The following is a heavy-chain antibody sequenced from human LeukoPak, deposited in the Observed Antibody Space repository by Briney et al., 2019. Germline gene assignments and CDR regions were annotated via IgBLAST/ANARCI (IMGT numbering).Heavy chain of an antibody. CDR3: ARKLVVD. J-gene: IGHJ4*02. Sequence: PGRSLRLSCAASGFTFSSYAMHWVRQAPGKGLEWVANIKQDGSEKYYVDSVKGRFTISRDNAENSLYLQMNSLRAEDTAVYYCARKLVVDWGQGTLVTVSS. D-gene: IGHD3-22*01. CDR1: GFTFSSYA. CDR2: IKQDGSEK. V-gene: IGHV3-7*01.